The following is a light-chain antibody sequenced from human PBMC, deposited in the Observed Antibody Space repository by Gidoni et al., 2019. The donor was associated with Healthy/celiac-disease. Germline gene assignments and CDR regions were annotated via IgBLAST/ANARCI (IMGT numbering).Light chain of an antibody. CDR2: EVS. V-gene: IGLV2-14*01. Sequence: QSALTQPASVSGSPGPSITISCTGTSSDVGGYNYVSWYQQHPGKAPKLMIYEVSNRPSGVSNRFSGSKSGNTASLTISGLQAEDEADYYCSSYTSSSLGVFGTGTKVTVL. J-gene: IGLJ1*01. CDR1: SSDVGGYNY. CDR3: SSYTSSSLGV.